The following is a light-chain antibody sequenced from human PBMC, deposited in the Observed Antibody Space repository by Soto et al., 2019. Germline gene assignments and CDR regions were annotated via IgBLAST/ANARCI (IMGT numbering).Light chain of an antibody. CDR3: QQTYRTPLT. Sequence: DIQMTRSPPSLSASVGDRVTITCRAGQYIGRYLNWYQQKPGKAPKLLIYAASSLHSGVPSRFSGSGSGTDFTLTISSLQPEDFATYSCQQTYRTPLTFGGGTKVDIK. CDR1: QYIGRY. J-gene: IGKJ4*01. CDR2: AAS. V-gene: IGKV1-39*01.